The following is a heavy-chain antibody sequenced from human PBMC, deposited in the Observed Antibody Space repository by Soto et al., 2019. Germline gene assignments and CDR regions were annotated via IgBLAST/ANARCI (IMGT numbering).Heavy chain of an antibody. CDR2: IYYSGGT. Sequence: SETLSLTCTVSGGSISSYCWSWIRQPPGKGLEWIGYIYYSGGTNYNPSLKSRVTISVDTSKNQFSLKLSSVTAADTAVYYCARDPGGYSGYDLGAFDYWGQGTLVTVSS. D-gene: IGHD5-12*01. CDR3: ARDPGGYSGYDLGAFDY. V-gene: IGHV4-59*01. CDR1: GGSISSYC. J-gene: IGHJ4*02.